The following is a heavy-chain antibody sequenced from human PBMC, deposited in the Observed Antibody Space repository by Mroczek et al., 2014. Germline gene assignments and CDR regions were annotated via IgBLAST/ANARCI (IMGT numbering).Heavy chain of an antibody. CDR1: GGSISSSSYY. D-gene: IGHD5-12*01. CDR2: IYYSGST. CDR3: ARLYSGYDYYYYGMDV. V-gene: IGHV4-39*01. Sequence: QVQLQESGPGLVKPSETLSLTCTVSGGSISSSSYYWGWIRQPPGKGLEWIGSIYYSGSTYYNPSLKSRVTISVDTSKNQFSLKLSSVTAADTAVYYCARLYSGYDYYYYGMDVWGQGTTVTVSS. J-gene: IGHJ6*02.